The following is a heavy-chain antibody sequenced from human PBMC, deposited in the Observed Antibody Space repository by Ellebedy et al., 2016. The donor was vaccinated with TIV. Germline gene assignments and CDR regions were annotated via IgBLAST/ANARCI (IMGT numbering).Heavy chain of an antibody. J-gene: IGHJ5*02. CDR2: INPTGDRT. Sequence: ASVKVSCXASGYSFTSHYMHWVRQAPGQGLEWMGVINPTGDRTTYAQSFQGRVTMTRDTSTSTDYMELSSLRSEDTAVYYCARDSSYSTSWWFDPWGQGTLVTVSS. CDR1: GYSFTSHY. V-gene: IGHV1-46*01. D-gene: IGHD1-26*01. CDR3: ARDSSYSTSWWFDP.